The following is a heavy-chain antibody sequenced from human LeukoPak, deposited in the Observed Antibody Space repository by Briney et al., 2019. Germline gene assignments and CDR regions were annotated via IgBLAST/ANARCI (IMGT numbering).Heavy chain of an antibody. CDR2: IYYSGST. CDR3: ARREYSSSSFSDY. V-gene: IGHV4-39*01. J-gene: IGHJ4*02. CDR1: GGSISSSSYY. Sequence: SETLSLTCTVSGGSISSSSYYWGWIRQPPGKGLEWIGSIYYSGSTYYNPSLKSRVTISVDTPKNQFSLKRSSVTAADTAVYYCARREYSSSSFSDYWGQGTLVTVSS. D-gene: IGHD6-6*01.